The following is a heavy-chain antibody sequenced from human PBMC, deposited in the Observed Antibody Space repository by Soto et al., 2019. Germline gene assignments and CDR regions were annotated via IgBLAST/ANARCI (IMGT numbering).Heavy chain of an antibody. J-gene: IGHJ4*02. V-gene: IGHV3-23*01. D-gene: IGHD2-2*01. CDR1: GFTFSNHA. Sequence: EVQLLESGGALVQPGGSLRLSCAASGFTFSNHAMNWVREAPGKGLEWVSTISDSGSTYYADSVKGRFTISRDNSTNTLYLQMNTLRADDTAVYYCARDPGGHYCASTSCLYFFDHWGQGTLVIVSS. CDR2: ISDSGST. CDR3: ARDPGGHYCASTSCLYFFDH.